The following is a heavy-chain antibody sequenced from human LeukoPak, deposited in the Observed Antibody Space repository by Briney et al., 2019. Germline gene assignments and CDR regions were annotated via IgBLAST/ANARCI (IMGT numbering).Heavy chain of an antibody. Sequence: SETLSLTCTVSGGSISSYYWSWIRQPAGKGLEWIGRIYTSGSTNYNPSLKSRVTMSVDTSKNQFSLKLSSVTAADTAAYYCARDNSLGYSSPSNFDYWGQGTLVTVSS. CDR1: GGSISSYY. CDR3: ARDNSLGYSSPSNFDY. J-gene: IGHJ4*02. V-gene: IGHV4-4*07. D-gene: IGHD6-6*01. CDR2: IYTSGST.